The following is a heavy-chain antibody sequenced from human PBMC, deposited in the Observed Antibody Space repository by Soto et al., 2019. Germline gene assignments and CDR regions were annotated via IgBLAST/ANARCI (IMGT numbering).Heavy chain of an antibody. CDR1: GFTFSSYS. CDR3: ARRKGYSGYDYRFDY. Sequence: EVQLVESGGGLVKPGGSLRLSCAASGFTFSSYSMNWVRQAPGKGLEWVSSISSSSSYIYYADSVKGRFTITGDNAKNSLYLQMNSLRAEDTAVYYCARRKGYSGYDYRFDYWGQGTLVTVSS. J-gene: IGHJ4*02. V-gene: IGHV3-21*01. CDR2: ISSSSSYI. D-gene: IGHD5-12*01.